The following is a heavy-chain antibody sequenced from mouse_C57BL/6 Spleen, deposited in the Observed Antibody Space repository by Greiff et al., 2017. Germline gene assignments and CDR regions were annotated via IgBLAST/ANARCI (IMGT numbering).Heavy chain of an antibody. D-gene: IGHD1-1*01. V-gene: IGHV1-80*01. CDR2: IYPGDGDT. CDR1: GYAFSSYW. Sequence: QVQLKQSGAELVKPGASVKISCKASGYAFSSYWMNWVKQRPGKGLEWIGQIYPGDGDTNYNGKFKGKATLTADKSSSTAYMQLSSLTSEDSAVFFCARNYYGSSLYYFDYWGKGTTLTVSS. CDR3: ARNYYGSSLYYFDY. J-gene: IGHJ2*01.